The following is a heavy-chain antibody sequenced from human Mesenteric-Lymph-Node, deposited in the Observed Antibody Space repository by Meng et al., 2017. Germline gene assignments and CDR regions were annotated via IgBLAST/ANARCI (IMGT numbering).Heavy chain of an antibody. CDR3: VRGAYCGGDCYWRSYYFDY. D-gene: IGHD2-21*02. CDR2: IYYSGST. J-gene: IGHJ4*02. Sequence: LRLSCTVSVGSISSSSYYWGWIRQPPGKGLEWIGSIYYSGSTYYNPSLKRRVTISVDTSKNQFSLKLSSVTAADTAVYYCVRGAYCGGDCYWRSYYFDYWGQGTLVTVSS. CDR1: VGSISSSSYY. V-gene: IGHV4-39*07.